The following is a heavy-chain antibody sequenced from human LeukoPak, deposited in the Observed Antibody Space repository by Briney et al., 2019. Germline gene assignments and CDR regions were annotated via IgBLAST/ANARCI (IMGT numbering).Heavy chain of an antibody. D-gene: IGHD6-13*01. CDR3: ARDRSVYSSSWYPGWFDP. V-gene: IGHV4-34*01. CDR1: GGSLSGYY. J-gene: IGHJ5*02. CDR2: INHSGST. Sequence: PSETLSLTCAVYGGSLSGYYWSWIRQPPGKGLEWIGEINHSGSTNYNPSLKSRVTISVDTSKNQFSLKLSSVTAADTAVYYCARDRSVYSSSWYPGWFDPWGQGTLVTVSS.